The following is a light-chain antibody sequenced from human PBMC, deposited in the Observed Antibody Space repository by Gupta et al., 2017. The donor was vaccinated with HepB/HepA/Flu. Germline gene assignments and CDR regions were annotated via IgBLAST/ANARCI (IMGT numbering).Light chain of an antibody. J-gene: IGLJ3*02. CDR3: AAWDDSLNGPV. CDR1: SSNIGSNT. Sequence: QSVLTPPPSASGTPGQGVPLYLSGSSSNIGSNTVNWYQQLPGTAPKLLIYSNNQRPSGVPDRFSGSKSGTSASLAISGLQSEDEADYYCAAWDDSLNGPVFGGGTKLTVL. CDR2: SNN. V-gene: IGLV1-44*01.